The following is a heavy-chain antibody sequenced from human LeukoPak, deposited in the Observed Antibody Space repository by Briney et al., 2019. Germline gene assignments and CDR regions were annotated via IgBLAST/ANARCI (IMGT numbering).Heavy chain of an antibody. CDR1: GGTFSSYA. CDR2: INPSGGST. CDR3: ARDLLYYDYVWGSYYLDY. D-gene: IGHD3-16*01. Sequence: GASVKVSCKASGGTFSSYAISWVRQAPGQGLEWMGIINPSGGSTSYAQKFQGRVTITADKSTSTAYMELSSLRAEDTAVYYCARDLLYYDYVWGSYYLDYWGQGTLVTVSS. J-gene: IGHJ4*02. V-gene: IGHV1-69*04.